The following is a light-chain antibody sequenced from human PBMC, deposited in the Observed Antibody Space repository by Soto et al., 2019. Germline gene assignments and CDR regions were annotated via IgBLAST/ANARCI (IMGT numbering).Light chain of an antibody. J-gene: IGKJ1*01. CDR3: QQRSSWPPT. CDR1: QSVSSY. V-gene: IGKV3-11*01. Sequence: IVLTQSPATLSLSPGERATLSCRASQSVSSYLAWYQQKPGQAPRLLIYDTSNRATGIPARFSGSGSGTDFTLTISSLEPEDFAVYYCQQRSSWPPTFGQGTKVDIK. CDR2: DTS.